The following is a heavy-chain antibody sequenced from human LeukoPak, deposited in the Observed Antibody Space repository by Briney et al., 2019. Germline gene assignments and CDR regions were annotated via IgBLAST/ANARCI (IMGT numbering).Heavy chain of an antibody. CDR1: GFTFSSYD. Sequence: PGGSLRLSXAASGFTFSSYDMRWVRQAPGKGREGVSAISGSGGSTYYEDSVKGQFTLSTDNSKNTLYLQMNSLRAEDTAVYYCAKGGFFNWFDPWGQGTLVTVSS. V-gene: IGHV3-23*01. J-gene: IGHJ5*02. CDR3: AKGGFFNWFDP. D-gene: IGHD3-16*01. CDR2: ISGSGGST.